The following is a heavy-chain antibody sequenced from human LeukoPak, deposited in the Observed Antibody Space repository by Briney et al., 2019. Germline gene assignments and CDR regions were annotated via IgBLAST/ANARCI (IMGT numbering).Heavy chain of an antibody. V-gene: IGHV3-53*05. CDR1: GFTVSSNY. CDR3: AKSGTTSSWSPRVKTYFDY. D-gene: IGHD6-13*01. J-gene: IGHJ4*02. Sequence: PGGSLRLSCAASGFTVSSNYMSWVRQAPGKGLEWVSVIYSGGSTYYADSVKGRFTISRDNSKNTLYMEMNSLKPEDTAVYYCAKSGTTSSWSPRVKTYFDYWGQGTLVTVSS. CDR2: IYSGGST.